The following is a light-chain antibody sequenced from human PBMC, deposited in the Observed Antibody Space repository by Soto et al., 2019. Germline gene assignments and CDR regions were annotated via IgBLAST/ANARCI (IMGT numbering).Light chain of an antibody. V-gene: IGLV2-8*01. Sequence: QSALTQPPSASGSPGQSVAISCTGTSSDVGGYNYVSWYQQHPGKAPKLMIYEVNKRPSGVPDRFSGSKSGNTASLTVPGLQAEDEADYYCSSYTGSSNVFGTGTKVTVL. CDR3: SSYTGSSNV. CDR1: SSDVGGYNY. CDR2: EVN. J-gene: IGLJ1*01.